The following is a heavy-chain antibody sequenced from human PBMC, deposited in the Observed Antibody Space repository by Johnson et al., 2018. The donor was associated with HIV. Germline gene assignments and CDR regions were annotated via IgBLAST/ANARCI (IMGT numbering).Heavy chain of an antibody. D-gene: IGHD5-18*01. CDR1: GFTFSSYA. CDR3: ARDREDPSDSYGAFDI. V-gene: IGHV3-30*04. J-gene: IGHJ3*02. Sequence: QVQVLESGGGLVQPGGSLRLSCAASGFTFSSYAMHWVRQAPGKGLEWVAVISYDGSNKYYADSVKGRFTISRDISKNTLYLQMNSLRAEDTAVYYCARDREDPSDSYGAFDIWGQGTMVTVSS. CDR2: ISYDGSNK.